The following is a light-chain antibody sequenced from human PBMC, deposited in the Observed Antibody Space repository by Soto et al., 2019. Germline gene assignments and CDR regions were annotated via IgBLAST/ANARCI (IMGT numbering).Light chain of an antibody. CDR3: QSYDSSLSFWV. CDR1: SSNIGAGYD. CDR2: GNS. V-gene: IGLV1-40*01. J-gene: IGLJ3*02. Sequence: QLVLTQPPSVSGAPGQRVTISCTGSSSNIGAGYDVHWYQQLPGTAPKLLIHGNSNRPSGVPDRFSGSKSGTSASLAITGLQAEDEADYYCQSYDSSLSFWVFGGGTKVTVL.